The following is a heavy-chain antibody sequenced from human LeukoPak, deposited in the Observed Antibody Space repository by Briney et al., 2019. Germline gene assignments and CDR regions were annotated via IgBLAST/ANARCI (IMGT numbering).Heavy chain of an antibody. V-gene: IGHV3-30*03. J-gene: IGHJ4*02. CDR2: ISYDGSNK. CDR1: GFTFSSYG. D-gene: IGHD3-10*01. CDR3: AREYSYFGSGIDY. Sequence: GGSLRLSCAASGFTFSSYGMHWVRQAPGKGLEWVAVISYDGSNKYYADSVKGRFTISRDNSKNTLYLQMNSLRDEDTAVYYCAREYSYFGSGIDYWGQGTLVTVSS.